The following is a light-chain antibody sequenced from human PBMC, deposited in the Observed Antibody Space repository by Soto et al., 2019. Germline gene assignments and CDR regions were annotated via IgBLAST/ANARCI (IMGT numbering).Light chain of an antibody. J-gene: IGKJ1*01. Sequence: DIQMTQSPSTLSASVGDRVTITCRASQSFSGWLAWYQQKPGKAPNLLIYDAYSLKSGVPARFSGSGSGPEFTLTISSLQPDDFATYYCQQYHSYSLTFGQGTKVEIK. V-gene: IGKV1-5*01. CDR2: DAY. CDR3: QQYHSYSLT. CDR1: QSFSGW.